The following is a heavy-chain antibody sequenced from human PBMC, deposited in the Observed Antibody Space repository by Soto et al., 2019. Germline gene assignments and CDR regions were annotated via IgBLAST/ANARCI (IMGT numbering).Heavy chain of an antibody. D-gene: IGHD3-16*01. V-gene: IGHV1-69*13. J-gene: IGHJ5*02. Sequence: ASVKVSCKASGGTFSSYGISWVRQAPGQGLEWMGGIIPIFGTANYAQKFQGRVTITADESTSTAYMELSSLRSEDTAVYYCARVSFSGAMAPSWFDPWGQGTLVTVSS. CDR1: GGTFSSYG. CDR2: IIPIFGTA. CDR3: ARVSFSGAMAPSWFDP.